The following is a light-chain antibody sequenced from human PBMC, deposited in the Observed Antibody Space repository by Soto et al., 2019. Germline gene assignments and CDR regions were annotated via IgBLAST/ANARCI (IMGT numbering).Light chain of an antibody. V-gene: IGLV1-40*01. Sequence: QSALTQPPSVSGAPGQRVTISCTGSSSNIGAGYDVHWYQQLPGTAPKLLIYDNSNRPSGVPDRFSGSKSGTSASLAITGLHAEDEDDYYCQSYDSSLSVLYVFGTGTKLTVL. CDR1: SSNIGAGYD. J-gene: IGLJ1*01. CDR2: DNS. CDR3: QSYDSSLSVLYV.